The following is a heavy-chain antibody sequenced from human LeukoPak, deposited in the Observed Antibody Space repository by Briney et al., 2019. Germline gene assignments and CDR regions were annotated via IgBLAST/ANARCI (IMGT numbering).Heavy chain of an antibody. CDR1: GGSISSYY. Sequence: SETLSLTCTVSGGSISSYYWSWIRQPPAKGLEWIGYIYYSGSTNYNPSLKSRVTISVDTSKNQFSLKLSSVTAADTAVYYCARLRTDWFDPWGQGTLVTVSS. CDR2: IYYSGST. D-gene: IGHD3/OR15-3a*01. J-gene: IGHJ5*02. CDR3: ARLRTDWFDP. V-gene: IGHV4-59*08.